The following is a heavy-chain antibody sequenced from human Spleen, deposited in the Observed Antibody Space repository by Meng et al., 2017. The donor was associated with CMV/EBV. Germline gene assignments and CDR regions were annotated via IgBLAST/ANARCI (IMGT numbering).Heavy chain of an antibody. V-gene: IGHV1-69*08. D-gene: IGHD2-2*01. Sequence: SVKVSCKASGGTFSSNTINWVRQAPGQGLEWMGRIIPILGTLTYAQNFQGRVTITADKSTNTAYMELSSLRSEDTAVYYCAKTGTSWRFDPWGQGTLVTVSS. CDR3: AKTGTSWRFDP. CDR2: IIPILGTL. J-gene: IGHJ5*02. CDR1: GGTFSSNT.